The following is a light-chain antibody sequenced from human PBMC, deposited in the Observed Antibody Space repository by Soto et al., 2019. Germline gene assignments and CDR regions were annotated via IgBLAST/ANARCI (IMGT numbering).Light chain of an antibody. Sequence: DIQMTQSPSSLSASVGDRVTITCRASQTLNNYLSWYHQKPGKAPKLLLYAASTLQSGVPSRFSGSGSGTHFTLTISSLQPEVFGTYYCQQSYSSLTFGGGTKVAI. CDR3: QQSYSSLT. CDR2: AAS. CDR1: QTLNNY. V-gene: IGKV1-39*01. J-gene: IGKJ4*01.